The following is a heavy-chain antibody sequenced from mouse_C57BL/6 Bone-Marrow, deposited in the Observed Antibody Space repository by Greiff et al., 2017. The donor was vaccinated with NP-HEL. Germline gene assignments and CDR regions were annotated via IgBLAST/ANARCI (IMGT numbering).Heavy chain of an antibody. CDR3: VRDKDSNYLYWYFDV. V-gene: IGHV10-3*01. D-gene: IGHD2-5*01. CDR2: IRSKSSNYAT. CDR1: GFTFNTYA. Sequence: EVKVVESGGGLVQPKGSLKLSCAASGFTFNTYAMHWVRQAPGKGLEWVARIRSKSSNYATYYADSVKDRFTISRDDSQSMLYLQMNNLKTEDTAMYYCVRDKDSNYLYWYFDVWGTGTTVTVSS. J-gene: IGHJ1*03.